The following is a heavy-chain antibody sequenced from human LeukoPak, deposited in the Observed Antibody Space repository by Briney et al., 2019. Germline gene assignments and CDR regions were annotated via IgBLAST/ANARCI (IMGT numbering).Heavy chain of an antibody. CDR1: GYTFTSYG. CDR3: ARDGGNSRRVPVGDFDY. Sequence: ASVKVSCKASGYTFTSYGISWVRQAPGQGLEWMGWISAYNGNTNYAQNLQGRVTMTTDTSTSTAYMELRSLRSDDTAVYYCARDGGNSRRVPVGDFDYWGQGTLVTVSS. J-gene: IGHJ4*02. CDR2: ISAYNGNT. V-gene: IGHV1-18*01. D-gene: IGHD4-23*01.